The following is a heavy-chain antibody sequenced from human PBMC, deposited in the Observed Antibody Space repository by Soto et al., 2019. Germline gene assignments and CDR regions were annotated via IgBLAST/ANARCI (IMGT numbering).Heavy chain of an antibody. Sequence: QVQLVQSGAEVKKPGSSVKVSCKASAGTFSSYSINWVRQAPGQGLEWMGEIIPIFGTANYAQKFQGRVTITADESTSTAYMELSSLRSEDTAVYYCAREGGRHSGGIDYWGQGTLVTVSS. CDR3: AREGGRHSGGIDY. V-gene: IGHV1-69*01. CDR1: AGTFSSYS. D-gene: IGHD1-26*01. CDR2: IIPIFGTA. J-gene: IGHJ4*02.